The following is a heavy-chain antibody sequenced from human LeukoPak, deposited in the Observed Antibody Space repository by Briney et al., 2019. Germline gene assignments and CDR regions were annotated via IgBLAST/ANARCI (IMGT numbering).Heavy chain of an antibody. D-gene: IGHD6-13*01. J-gene: IGHJ4*02. CDR2: ISAYNGNT. Sequence: ASVKVSCKASGYTFANYGINWVRQAPGQGLEWVGWISAYNGNTNSAQKLQGRVTMTTDTSTSTAYMELRSLRSDDTALYYCARDGAAAGRTFDYWGQGTLVTVSS. CDR3: ARDGAAAGRTFDY. V-gene: IGHV1-18*01. CDR1: GYTFANYG.